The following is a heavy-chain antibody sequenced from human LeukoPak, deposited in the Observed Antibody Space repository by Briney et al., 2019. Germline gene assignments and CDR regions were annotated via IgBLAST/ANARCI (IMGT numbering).Heavy chain of an antibody. D-gene: IGHD4-23*01. CDR1: GGSISSHY. CDR3: ATYGGNSIFDY. CDR2: IYYSGST. V-gene: IGHV4-59*11. J-gene: IGHJ4*02. Sequence: PSETLSLTCTVSGGSISSHYWSWIRQPPGQGLEWIGYIYYSGSTNYNPSLKSRVTISVDTSKNQFSLKLSSVPAADTAVYYCATYGGNSIFDYWGQGTLVTVSS.